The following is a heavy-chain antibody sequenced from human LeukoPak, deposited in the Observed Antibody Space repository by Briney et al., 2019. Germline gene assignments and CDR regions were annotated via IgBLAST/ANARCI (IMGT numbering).Heavy chain of an antibody. V-gene: IGHV3-23*01. CDR3: AKVLSAGYSYGPFDY. CDR1: GFTFSSYA. CDR2: ISGSGGST. Sequence: GGSLRLSCAASGFTFSSYAMSWVRQAPGKGLEWVSAISGSGGSTYYADSMKGRFTISRDNSKNTLYLQMNSLRAEDTAVYYCAKVLSAGYSYGPFDYWGQGTLVTVSS. J-gene: IGHJ4*02. D-gene: IGHD5-18*01.